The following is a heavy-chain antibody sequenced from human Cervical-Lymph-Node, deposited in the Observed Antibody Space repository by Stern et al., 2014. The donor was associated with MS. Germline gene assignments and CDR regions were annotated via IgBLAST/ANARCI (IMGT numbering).Heavy chain of an antibody. V-gene: IGHV3-33*01. CDR3: ASAYSSSHYYFDY. J-gene: IGHJ4*02. CDR2: RGYDGSNP. D-gene: IGHD6-13*01. Sequence: VQLLESGGGVVQPGRSLRLSCAASGFSFSRYAMHWVRQAPGKGLEWVAFRGYDGSNPYYADSVTGRFPISRDNFKNTLYLQMNSLRAEDTAVYYCASAYSSSHYYFDYWGQGTLVTVSS. CDR1: GFSFSRYA.